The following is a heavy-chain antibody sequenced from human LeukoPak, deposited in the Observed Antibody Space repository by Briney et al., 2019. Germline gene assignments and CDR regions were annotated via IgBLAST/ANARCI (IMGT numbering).Heavy chain of an antibody. V-gene: IGHV4-38-2*02. CDR2: IHHGASS. CDR3: ARGGGLVGPSDY. CDR1: GFSVSGGYY. Sequence: PSETLSLTCSVSGFSVSGGYYWGWIRPTPGEGLEWIGSIHHGASSYYNPSLRSRVTVSLDTPKNQFSLRMTSVTAADTAVYYCARGGGLVGPSDYWGQGILVTVSA. D-gene: IGHD3-16*01. J-gene: IGHJ4*02.